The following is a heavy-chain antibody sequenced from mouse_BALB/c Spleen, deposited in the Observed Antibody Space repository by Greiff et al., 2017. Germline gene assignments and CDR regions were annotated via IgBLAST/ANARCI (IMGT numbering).Heavy chain of an antibody. CDR1: GYSFTGYF. V-gene: IGHV1-20*02. CDR3: ARDDYDRFAY. Sequence: EVQLQQSGPELVKPGASVKISCKASGYSFTGYFMNWVMQSHGKSLEWIGRINPYNGDTFYNQKFKGKATLTVDKSSSTAHMELRSLASEESAVYYCARDDYDRFAYWGQGTLVTVSA. J-gene: IGHJ3*01. CDR2: INPYNGDT. D-gene: IGHD2-4*01.